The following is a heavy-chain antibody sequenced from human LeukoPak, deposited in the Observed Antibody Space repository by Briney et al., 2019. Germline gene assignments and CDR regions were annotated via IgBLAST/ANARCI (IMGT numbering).Heavy chain of an antibody. J-gene: IGHJ4*02. V-gene: IGHV4-34*01. CDR1: GGPFSGYY. Sequence: PSETLSLTCAVYGGPFSGYYWSWIRQPPGKGLEWIGEINHSGNTNYNPSLKSRVTISVDTSKNQFSLKLSSVTAADTAVYYCASEDYYDSSGYNNWGQGTLVTVSS. CDR2: INHSGNT. CDR3: ASEDYYDSSGYNN. D-gene: IGHD3-22*01.